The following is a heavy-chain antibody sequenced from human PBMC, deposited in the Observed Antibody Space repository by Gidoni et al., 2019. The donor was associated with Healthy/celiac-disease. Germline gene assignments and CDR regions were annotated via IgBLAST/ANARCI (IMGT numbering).Heavy chain of an antibody. CDR2: LGYDGSNQ. J-gene: IGHJ4*02. D-gene: IGHD2-21*02. Sequence: GKGLEWVAVLGYDGSNQYYADSVKGRFTISRDNSKNTLYLQMNSLRAEDPAVYYCARDMRVFCVGDCSFDYWGQGTLVTVSS. V-gene: IGHV3-33*01. CDR3: ARDMRVFCVGDCSFDY.